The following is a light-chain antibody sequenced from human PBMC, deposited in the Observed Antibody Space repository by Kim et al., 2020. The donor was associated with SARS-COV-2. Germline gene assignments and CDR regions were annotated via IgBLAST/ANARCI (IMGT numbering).Light chain of an antibody. CDR2: DTS. V-gene: IGKV3-11*01. Sequence: LSPGGRATLSCRASQNINYYLAWYQQKAGQAPRLLIYDTSNRASGIPARFSGSGSGTDFTLTISSLEAEDFAFYYCQQRSSWPRTFGQGTKVEIK. CDR3: QQRSSWPRT. J-gene: IGKJ1*01. CDR1: QNINYY.